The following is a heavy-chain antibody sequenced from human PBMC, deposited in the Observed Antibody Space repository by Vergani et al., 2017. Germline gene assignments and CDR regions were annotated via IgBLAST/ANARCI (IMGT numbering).Heavy chain of an antibody. CDR2: IWYDGSNK. V-gene: IGHV3-33*06. CDR3: AKDPDIVVVPAADLVGAFDI. CDR1: GFTFSSYG. J-gene: IGHJ3*02. D-gene: IGHD2-2*01. Sequence: QVQLVESGGGVVQPGRSLRLSCAASGFTFSSYGMHWVRQAPGKGLEWVAVIWYDGSNKYYADSVKGRFTISRDNSKNTLYLQMNSLRAEDTAVYYCAKDPDIVVVPAADLVGAFDIWGQGTMVTVSS.